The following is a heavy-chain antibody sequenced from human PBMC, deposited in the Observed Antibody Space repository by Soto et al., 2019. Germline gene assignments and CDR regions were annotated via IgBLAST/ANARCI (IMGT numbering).Heavy chain of an antibody. Sequence: QVQLVQSGAEVKKPGASVKVSCTASGYTFSDYEINWVRRATGQGLEWMGSMSPDDGNTAYAQKIQGRVSMTWNAPIRKAYMEVRSRTSEDTAMYYCAREYGMSGTGRTGLDGWGQGTLVTVSS. V-gene: IGHV1-8*01. J-gene: IGHJ4*02. D-gene: IGHD1-20*01. CDR2: MSPDDGNT. CDR1: GYTFSDYE. CDR3: AREYGMSGTGRTGLDG.